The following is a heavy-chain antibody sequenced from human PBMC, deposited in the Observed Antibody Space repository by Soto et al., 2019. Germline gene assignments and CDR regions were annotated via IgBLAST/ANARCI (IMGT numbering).Heavy chain of an antibody. J-gene: IGHJ5*02. Sequence: SETLSLTCAVSGGSISSSNWWGWVRQPPGKGLEWIGGIYHSGSTNYNPSLKSRVTISVDKSKNQFSLKLSSVTAADTAVYYCARGGGSGSYYVHIWFDPWGQGTLVTVSS. V-gene: IGHV4-4*02. CDR3: ARGGGSGSYYVHIWFDP. D-gene: IGHD1-26*01. CDR1: GGSISSSNW. CDR2: IYHSGST.